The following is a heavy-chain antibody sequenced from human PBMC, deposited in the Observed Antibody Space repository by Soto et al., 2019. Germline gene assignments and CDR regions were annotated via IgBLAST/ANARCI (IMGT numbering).Heavy chain of an antibody. V-gene: IGHV1-69*13. D-gene: IGHD3-3*01. Sequence: SVWDSCKTSGGTFSGYAISWVRQAPEEGLEGMGGSIPIFGTANYEQKFQGRVTITADESTSTAYMELSSLRSEDTAVYYCARATIFGVVMSDPSDYYYGQDVWAQGTTDTFSS. CDR3: ARATIFGVVMSDPSDYYYGQDV. CDR2: SIPIFGTA. CDR1: GGTFSGYA. J-gene: IGHJ6*02.